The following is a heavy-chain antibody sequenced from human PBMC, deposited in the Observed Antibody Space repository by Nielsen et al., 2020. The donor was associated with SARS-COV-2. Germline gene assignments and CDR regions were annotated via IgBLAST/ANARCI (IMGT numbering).Heavy chain of an antibody. CDR1: GGSFSGYY. J-gene: IGHJ6*02. D-gene: IGHD3-10*01. CDR3: ARDPPALWFGESSGMDV. CDR2: INHSGST. V-gene: IGHV4-34*01. Sequence: SETLSLTCAVYGGSFSGYYWSWIRQPPGKGLEWIGEINHSGSTNYNPSLKSRVTISVDTSKNQFSLKLSSVTAADTAVYYCARDPPALWFGESSGMDVWGQGTTVTVSS.